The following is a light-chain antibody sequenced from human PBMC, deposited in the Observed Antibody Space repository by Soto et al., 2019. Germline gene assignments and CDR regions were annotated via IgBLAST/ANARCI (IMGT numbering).Light chain of an antibody. CDR2: GNS. CDR3: QSYYSSLSGWV. Sequence: QSVLTQPPSVSGAPGQRVTISCTESSSNIGAGYDVHWYQQLPGTAPKLLIYGNSNRPSGVPDRFSGSKSGTSASLAITGLQAEDEADYYCQSYYSSLSGWVFGGGTKVTLL. CDR1: SSNIGAGYD. J-gene: IGLJ3*02. V-gene: IGLV1-40*01.